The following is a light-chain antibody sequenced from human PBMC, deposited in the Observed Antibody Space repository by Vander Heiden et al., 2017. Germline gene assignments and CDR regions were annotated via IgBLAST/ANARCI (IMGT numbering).Light chain of an antibody. CDR2: ENN. CDR1: TSNIGNHH. Sequence: QSVLTQPPSVSAAPGPKVTISCSGSTSNIGNHHLSWYQQLPGTAPKLLIYENNSRPSGIPDRFSGSKSGTSATLGITGLQTGDEADYYCATWDGSLSVVVFGGGTKVTVL. J-gene: IGLJ2*01. CDR3: ATWDGSLSVVV. V-gene: IGLV1-51*02.